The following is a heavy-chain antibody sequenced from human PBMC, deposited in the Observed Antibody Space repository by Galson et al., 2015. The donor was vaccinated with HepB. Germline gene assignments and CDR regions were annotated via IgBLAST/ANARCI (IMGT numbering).Heavy chain of an antibody. D-gene: IGHD5-12*01. CDR1: GFTFSSYS. CDR2: ISSSSSYI. V-gene: IGHV3-21*01. CDR3: ARVLFGVATDAFDI. J-gene: IGHJ3*02. Sequence: SLRLSCAASGFTFSSYSMNWVRQAPGKGLEWVSSISSSSSYIYYADSVKGRFTISRDNAKNSLYLQMNSLRAEDTAVYYCARVLFGVATDAFDIWGQGTMVTVSS.